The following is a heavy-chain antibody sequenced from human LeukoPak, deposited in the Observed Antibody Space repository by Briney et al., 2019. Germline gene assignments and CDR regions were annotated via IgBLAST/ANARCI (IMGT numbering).Heavy chain of an antibody. CDR3: TTDDTYYYDSSGYSKGDQVDY. CDR1: GFTFSSYW. D-gene: IGHD3-22*01. V-gene: IGHV3-74*01. J-gene: IGHJ4*02. Sequence: GGSLRLSCAASGFTFSSYWMHWVRQAPGKGLVWVSRINSDGSSTSYADSVRGRFTISRDNAKNTLYLQMNSLKTEDTAVYYCTTDDTYYYDSSGYSKGDQVDYWGQGTLVTVSS. CDR2: INSDGSST.